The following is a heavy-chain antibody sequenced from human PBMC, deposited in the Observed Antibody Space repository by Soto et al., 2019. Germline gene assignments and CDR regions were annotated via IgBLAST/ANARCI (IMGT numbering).Heavy chain of an antibody. Sequence: QVQLQQWGAGLLKPSETLSLTCAVYGGSFSGYYWSWIRQPPGKGLEWIGEINHSGSTTYNPSLKSRVTISVDTSKNQFSLKLSSVTAADTAVYYCARRAVAATIDYWGQGTLVTVSS. V-gene: IGHV4-34*01. D-gene: IGHD2-15*01. CDR3: ARRAVAATIDY. J-gene: IGHJ4*02. CDR1: GGSFSGYY. CDR2: INHSGST.